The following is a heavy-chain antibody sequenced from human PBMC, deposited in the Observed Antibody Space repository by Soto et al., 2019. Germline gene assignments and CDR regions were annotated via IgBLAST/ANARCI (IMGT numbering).Heavy chain of an antibody. V-gene: IGHV4-30-4*01. CDR2: IYYSGST. CDR3: ARGSTTEKVDS. J-gene: IGHJ4*02. Sequence: SETLSLTCTVSGGSISSGDYYWSWIRQPPGKGLEWIGYIYYSGSTYYNPSLKSRVTISVDTSKNQFSLKLSSVTAADTAIYYCARGSTTEKVDSWGQGILVTVSS. CDR1: GGSISSGDYY.